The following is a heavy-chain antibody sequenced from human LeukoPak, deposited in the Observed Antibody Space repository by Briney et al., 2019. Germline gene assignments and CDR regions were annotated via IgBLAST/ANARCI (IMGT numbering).Heavy chain of an antibody. Sequence: GGSLRLSCAASGFTLSASAVYWFRQAPGKGLDWLGRLRGKADGDATTYAASVKGRFTISRDDSTNTMYLQMHSLKTEDTAVYYCLSRYIGSYDIDYWGQGTLVTVSS. D-gene: IGHD1-26*01. V-gene: IGHV3-73*01. J-gene: IGHJ4*02. CDR2: LRGKADGDAT. CDR1: GFTLSASA. CDR3: LSRYIGSYDIDY.